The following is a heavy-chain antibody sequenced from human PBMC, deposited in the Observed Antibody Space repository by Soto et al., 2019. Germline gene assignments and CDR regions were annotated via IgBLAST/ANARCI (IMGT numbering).Heavy chain of an antibody. CDR1: GGSITSGGSF. CDR3: ARGGASSKWFAP. J-gene: IGHJ5*02. Sequence: SETLSVTCTVSGGSITSGGSFWSWIRQHPGKGPEWIAFIGYSGATSYNPSLASRVTISADTYKSQFSLNLRSVTAADTAVYYCARGGASSKWFAPWGQGTLVTVSS. D-gene: IGHD2-15*01. V-gene: IGHV4-31*03. CDR2: IGYSGAT.